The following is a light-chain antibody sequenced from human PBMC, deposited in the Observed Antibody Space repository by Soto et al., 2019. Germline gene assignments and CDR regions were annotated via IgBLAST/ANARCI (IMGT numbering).Light chain of an antibody. Sequence: QMTQSPSSLSASVGDRVIITCRADHSINNYLNWYQQKPGQVPKLLIYAASTLQSGVPSRFSGSGSGRVFTLTINRLQPEDFATYYCQQSYSTLWTFGRGTRVEI. V-gene: IGKV1-39*01. CDR1: HSINNY. J-gene: IGKJ1*01. CDR3: QQSYSTLWT. CDR2: AAS.